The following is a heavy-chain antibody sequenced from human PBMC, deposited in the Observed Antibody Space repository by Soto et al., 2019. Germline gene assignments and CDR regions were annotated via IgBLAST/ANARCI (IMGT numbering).Heavy chain of an antibody. CDR3: TSCQGLLSGGSCYLHRY. Sequence: GGSLRLSCTASGFTFGDYAMSWFRQAPGKGLEWVGFIRSKAYGGTTEYAASVKGRFTISRDDSKSIAYLQMNSLKTEDTAVYYCTSCQGLLSGGSCYLHRYWGQGTLVTVSS. D-gene: IGHD2-15*01. J-gene: IGHJ4*02. V-gene: IGHV3-49*03. CDR1: GFTFGDYA. CDR2: IRSKAYGGTT.